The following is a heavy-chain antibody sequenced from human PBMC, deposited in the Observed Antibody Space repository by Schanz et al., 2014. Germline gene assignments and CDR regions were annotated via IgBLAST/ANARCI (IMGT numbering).Heavy chain of an antibody. CDR1: GFMFSSYG. CDR2: ISYDGSKK. J-gene: IGHJ4*02. V-gene: IGHV3-30*03. D-gene: IGHD3-16*02. CDR3: ARDNRYYLFDY. Sequence: VQLVASGGGVVQPGRSLRLSCAASGFMFSSYGMHWVRQAPGKGLEWVGVISYDGSKKSYADSVKGRFTISRDNSKNTLYLQLGSLSAEDTAVYFCARDNRYYLFDYWGQGALVTVSS.